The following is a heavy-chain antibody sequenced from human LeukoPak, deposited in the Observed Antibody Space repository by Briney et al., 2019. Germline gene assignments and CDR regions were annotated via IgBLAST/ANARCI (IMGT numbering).Heavy chain of an antibody. Sequence: GGSLRLSCAASGFTVSRNYMSWVRQAPGKGLEWVSFTYSDGSTSFTESVKGRFTISRDNSKNTLSLQLNSLRVEDTAVYYCARDGGSSTKEPTGGYYYYGMDVWGQGATVTVSS. CDR1: GFTVSRNY. J-gene: IGHJ6*02. CDR2: TYSDGST. CDR3: ARDGGSSTKEPTGGYYYYGMDV. D-gene: IGHD1-1*01. V-gene: IGHV3-53*01.